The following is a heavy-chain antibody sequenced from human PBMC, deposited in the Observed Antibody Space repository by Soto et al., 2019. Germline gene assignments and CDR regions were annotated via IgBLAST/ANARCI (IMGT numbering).Heavy chain of an antibody. CDR1: GGPIKTGDYY. V-gene: IGHV4-30-4*01. D-gene: IGHD3-9*01. CDR2: VFYSGAT. Sequence: TLSLTCNVSGGPIKTGDYYWNWIRQPPGKGLEWIRYVFYSGATNYSPSLKSRAAISVDTSKNQFSLKLSSVTAADTAVYYCASYYDILTGYFVFDYWGQGTLVTVSS. J-gene: IGHJ4*02. CDR3: ASYYDILTGYFVFDY.